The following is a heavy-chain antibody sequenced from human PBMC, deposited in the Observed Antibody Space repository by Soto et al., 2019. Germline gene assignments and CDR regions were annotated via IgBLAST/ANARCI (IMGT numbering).Heavy chain of an antibody. V-gene: IGHV1-69*13. J-gene: IGHJ3*02. Sequence: SVKVSCKASGGTFSSYAISWVRQAPGQGLEWMGGIIPIFGTANYAQKFQGRVMITADESTSTAYMELSSLRSEDTAVYYCARRFRSLGDAFDIWGQGTMVTVSS. CDR3: ARRFRSLGDAFDI. CDR1: GGTFSSYA. CDR2: IIPIFGTA. D-gene: IGHD3-3*01.